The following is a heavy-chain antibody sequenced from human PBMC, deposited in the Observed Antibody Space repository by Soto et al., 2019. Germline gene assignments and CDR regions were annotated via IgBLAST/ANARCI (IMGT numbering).Heavy chain of an antibody. J-gene: IGHJ6*02. Sequence: VASVKVSCKASGYTFTTYFMHWVRQAPGQGFEWMGRINPTGGDTVYAQKFQGRVTATRDTSTSTVNIELGSLRAEDTAVYYCAKIQIAVAGPDVWGQGTTVTVSS. CDR1: GYTFTTYF. V-gene: IGHV1-46*01. D-gene: IGHD6-19*01. CDR3: AKIQIAVAGPDV. CDR2: INPTGGDT.